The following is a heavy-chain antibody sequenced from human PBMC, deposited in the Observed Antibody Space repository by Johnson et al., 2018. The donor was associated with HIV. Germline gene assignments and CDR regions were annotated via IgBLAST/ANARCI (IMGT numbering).Heavy chain of an antibody. Sequence: VQLVESGGGLVQPGGSLRLSCAASGFTFSSYWMTWVRQAPGKGLEWVANINLDGSEKYYVDSVKGRFTIPRDNAKNSLHLHMNSLRADDTAVYYCARKGDAFDIWGQGTMVTVSS. CDR2: INLDGSEK. J-gene: IGHJ3*02. V-gene: IGHV3-7*05. CDR1: GFTFSSYW. CDR3: ARKGDAFDI.